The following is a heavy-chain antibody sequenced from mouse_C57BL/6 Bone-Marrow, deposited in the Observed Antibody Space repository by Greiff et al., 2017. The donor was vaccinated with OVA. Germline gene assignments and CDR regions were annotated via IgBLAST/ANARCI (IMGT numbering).Heavy chain of an antibody. Sequence: QVQLKQPGAELVMPGASVKLSCKASGYTFTSYWMHWVKQRPGQGLEWIGEIDPSDSYTKYNQKFKGKSTLTVEKSSSTAYMHLRSLTSEDSAVYYCARESLLLWYFDVWGTGTTVTVSS. J-gene: IGHJ1*03. CDR3: ARESLLLWYFDV. D-gene: IGHD1-1*01. CDR1: GYTFTSYW. CDR2: IDPSDSYT. V-gene: IGHV1-69*01.